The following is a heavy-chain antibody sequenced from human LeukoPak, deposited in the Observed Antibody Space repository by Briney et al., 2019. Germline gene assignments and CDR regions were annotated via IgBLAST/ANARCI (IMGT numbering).Heavy chain of an antibody. CDR1: GGTFSSYA. V-gene: IGHV1-69*04. J-gene: IGHJ4*02. CDR2: IIPILGLA. D-gene: IGHD3-22*01. CDR3: AREAYYYYDSSGYPAHFDY. Sequence: SVKVSCKASGGTFSSYAISWVRQAPGQGLEWMGRIIPILGLANYAQKFQGRVTITADKSTSTAYMELSSLRSEDTAVYYCAREAYYYYDSSGYPAHFDYWGQGTLVTVSS.